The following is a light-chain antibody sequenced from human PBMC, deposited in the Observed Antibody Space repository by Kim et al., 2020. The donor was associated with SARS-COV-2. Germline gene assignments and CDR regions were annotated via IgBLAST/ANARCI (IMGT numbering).Light chain of an antibody. CDR2: GAS. CDR1: QDIRND. J-gene: IGKJ5*01. CDR3: LQHSTYPIT. V-gene: IGKV1-17*01. Sequence: ASVGDVVTITCRASQDIRNDLGWYQQNPGRAPKRLIYGASSLQSGVPSRFSGSGSGTEFPLTISSVQPEDFATYFCLQHSTYPITFGQGTRLEIK.